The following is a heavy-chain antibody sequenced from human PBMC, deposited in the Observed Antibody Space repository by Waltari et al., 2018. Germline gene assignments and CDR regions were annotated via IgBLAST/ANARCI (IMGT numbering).Heavy chain of an antibody. D-gene: IGHD3-10*01. J-gene: IGHJ3*02. CDR1: GYSFTTYW. Sequence: EVQMVQSGAEVKKPGESLKISCKVSGYSFTTYWIGWVRQLPGKGLEWMGIIYARDSDTRYRPSFQGQVTISADKSISTAYLQWSSLQASDTAMYYCARGPYSVSGGYAFDIWGQGTMVTVSS. CDR3: ARGPYSVSGGYAFDI. V-gene: IGHV5-51*01. CDR2: IYARDSDT.